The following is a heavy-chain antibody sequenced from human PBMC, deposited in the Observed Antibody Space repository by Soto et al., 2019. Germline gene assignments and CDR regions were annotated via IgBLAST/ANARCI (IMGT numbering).Heavy chain of an antibody. CDR1: GFTFDDYA. CDR2: ISWNSGSI. Sequence: EVQLVESGGGLVQPGRSLRLSCAASGFTFDDYAMHWVRQAPGKGLEWVSGISWNSGSIGYADYVKGRFTISRDNAKNSLYLQMNSLRAEDTALYYCAKDTGGYSSSSGNYYYYMDVWGKGTTVTVSS. CDR3: AKDTGGYSSSSGNYYYYMDV. V-gene: IGHV3-9*01. J-gene: IGHJ6*03. D-gene: IGHD6-6*01.